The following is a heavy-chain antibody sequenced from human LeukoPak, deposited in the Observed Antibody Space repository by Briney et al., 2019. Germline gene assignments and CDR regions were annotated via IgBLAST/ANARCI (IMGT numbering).Heavy chain of an antibody. CDR2: IIPIFGTA. CDR3: ASIPKYYDFWSGYYNYYYYGMDV. D-gene: IGHD3-3*01. Sequence: GASVNVSCKASGGTFSSYAISWVRQAPGQGLEWMGGIIPIFGTANYAQKFQGRVTITADESTSTAYMELSSLRSEDTAVYYCASIPKYYDFWSGYYNYYYYGMDVWGQGTTVTVSS. J-gene: IGHJ6*02. V-gene: IGHV1-69*13. CDR1: GGTFSSYA.